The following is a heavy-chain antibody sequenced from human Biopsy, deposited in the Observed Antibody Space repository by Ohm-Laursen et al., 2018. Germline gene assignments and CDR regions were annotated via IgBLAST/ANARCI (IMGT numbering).Heavy chain of an antibody. Sequence: TLSLTCSVSGASVKTSGYFWAWIRQRPGKGLEWIGYISYNERTHYNPSLTSRLAISFDTSNNRISLQLRSVSAADTADYYCVREPKTGTAEAWYFDLWGRGSPVTVPS. CDR3: VREPKTGTAEAWYFDL. D-gene: IGHD3-9*01. V-gene: IGHV4-31*03. CDR1: GASVKTSGYF. CDR2: ISYNERT. J-gene: IGHJ2*01.